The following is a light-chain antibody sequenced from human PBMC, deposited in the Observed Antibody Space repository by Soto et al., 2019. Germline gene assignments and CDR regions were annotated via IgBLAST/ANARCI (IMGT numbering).Light chain of an antibody. Sequence: EIGMTQSLATLSVSPGERATLTCRASQSVSSNLAWYQQKPGQAPRLLIYGASTRATGIPARFSGSGSGTEFTLTISRLQSEDFAVYYCQQYNNWPPWTFGQGTKVEIK. J-gene: IGKJ1*01. CDR1: QSVSSN. CDR2: GAS. CDR3: QQYNNWPPWT. V-gene: IGKV3-15*01.